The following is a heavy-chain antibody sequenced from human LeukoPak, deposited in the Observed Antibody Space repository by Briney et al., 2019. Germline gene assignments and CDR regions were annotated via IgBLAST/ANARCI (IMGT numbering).Heavy chain of an antibody. CDR2: IYPNRGEM. V-gene: IGHV1-2*06. CDR1: RYIFTKCY. J-gene: IGHJ4*02. CDR3: ARAPLLGSASSSYRLFGY. D-gene: IGHD3-22*01. Sequence: GASVKVSFMGSRYIFTKCYLHWVRPAPGQGVEGLGRIYPNRGEMYTLQKFRDRVTMTMETSISTAYMELSSLRSDDTAVYYCARAPLLGSASSSYRLFGYWGQGTLVTVSS.